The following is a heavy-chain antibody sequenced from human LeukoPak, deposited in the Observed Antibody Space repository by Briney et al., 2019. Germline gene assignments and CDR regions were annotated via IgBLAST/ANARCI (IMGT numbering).Heavy chain of an antibody. J-gene: IGHJ6*04. CDR1: GFTFGDYA. CDR2: IRSKAYGGTT. V-gene: IGHV3-49*04. CDR3: TREGHSSGWYGVDV. Sequence: PGRSLRLSCTAAGFTFGDYAMSWVRKAPGKELEWVGFIRSKAYGGTTEYAASVKGRFTISRDDSKSIAYLQMNSLKTEDTAVYYCTREGHSSGWYGVDVWGKGTTVTISS. D-gene: IGHD6-19*01.